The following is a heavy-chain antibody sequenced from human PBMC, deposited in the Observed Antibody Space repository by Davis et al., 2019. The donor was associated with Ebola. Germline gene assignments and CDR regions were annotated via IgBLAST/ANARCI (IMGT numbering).Heavy chain of an antibody. Sequence: GESLKISCAASGFTFSNYNMNWVRQAPGKGLEWVSIITSSSGYIYYADSVKGRFIISRDNAKNSLYLQMSSLRAEDTAVYYCAREGRIFGCDYWGQGALVTVSS. CDR1: GFTFSNYN. D-gene: IGHD3-3*01. V-gene: IGHV3-21*01. CDR3: AREGRIFGCDY. CDR2: ITSSSGYI. J-gene: IGHJ4*02.